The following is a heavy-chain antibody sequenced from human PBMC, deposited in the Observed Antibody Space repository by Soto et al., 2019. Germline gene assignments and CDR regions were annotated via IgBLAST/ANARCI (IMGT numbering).Heavy chain of an antibody. J-gene: IGHJ6*02. Sequence: ASVKVSCKASGGTFSSYAISWVRQAPGQGLEWMGGIIPIFGAANYAQKFQGRVTITADASTSTAYMELSSLRSEDTAVYYCARAVLTMVRGLTPYDYYHYVMAFRGQGPTVTVSS. CDR2: IIPIFGAA. CDR1: GGTFSSYA. D-gene: IGHD3-10*01. CDR3: ARAVLTMVRGLTPYDYYHYVMAF. V-gene: IGHV1-69*13.